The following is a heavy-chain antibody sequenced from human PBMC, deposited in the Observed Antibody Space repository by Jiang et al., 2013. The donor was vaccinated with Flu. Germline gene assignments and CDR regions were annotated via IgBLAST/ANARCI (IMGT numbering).Heavy chain of an antibody. D-gene: IGHD2-21*02. CDR2: IRTKTNNYAT. Sequence: VQLVESGGGLVQPGGSLKLSCAASGFTFSGSAIHWVRQASGKGLEWVGRIRTKTNNYATSYAASVEGRFTISRDDSKNTTYLQLNSLKPEDTAMYYCTRAVVVTADYGMDVWGQGTTVTVS. CDR1: GFTFSGSA. V-gene: IGHV3-73*02. J-gene: IGHJ6*02. CDR3: TRAVVVTADYGMDV.